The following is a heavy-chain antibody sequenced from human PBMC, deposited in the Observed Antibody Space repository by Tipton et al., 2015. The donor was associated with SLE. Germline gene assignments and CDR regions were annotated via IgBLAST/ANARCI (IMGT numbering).Heavy chain of an antibody. CDR1: GDSISTDNYY. Sequence: TLSLTCTVSGDSISTDNYYWGWTRQPAGKALEWIGHIYFSGQTYYNPSLKSRVTISLDTPKNQFSLRLTSVTAADTAVYYCVGGGFGVPNWFDPWGRGTLVTVSS. J-gene: IGHJ5*02. CDR2: IYFSGQT. D-gene: IGHD3-10*01. V-gene: IGHV4-61*10. CDR3: VGGGFGVPNWFDP.